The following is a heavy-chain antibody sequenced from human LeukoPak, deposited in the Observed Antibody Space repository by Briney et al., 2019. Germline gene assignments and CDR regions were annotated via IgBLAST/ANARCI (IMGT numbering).Heavy chain of an antibody. V-gene: IGHV4-59*01. CDR1: GSHICLLL. Sequence: SETLAVTLTWFGSHICLLLCTLSRQPPGEGLEWIGYFHYSGSTNYNPSLKSRVTISVDTSKNQFSLKLSSISSLETATYYCWTRRRPGNHLHLFDPWGQGPLVTVSS. D-gene: IGHD3-3*02. J-gene: IGHJ5*02. CDR3: WTRRRPGNHLHLFDP. CDR2: FHYSGST.